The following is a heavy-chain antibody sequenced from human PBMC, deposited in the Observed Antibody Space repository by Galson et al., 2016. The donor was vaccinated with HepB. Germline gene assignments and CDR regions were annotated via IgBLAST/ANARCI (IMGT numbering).Heavy chain of an antibody. J-gene: IGHJ4*02. CDR2: ISTDGKDE. D-gene: IGHD3-9*01. Sequence: SLRLSCAGSGFTFNAYAMHWVRQGPGRGLEWVALISTDGKDEHYVDSVKGRFTISRDNSKNTLYLQMNSLRADDTATYYCVRPYGSIGFDCGFWGQGTLATVSS. CDR1: GFTFNAYA. CDR3: VRPYGSIGFDCGF. V-gene: IGHV3-30*03.